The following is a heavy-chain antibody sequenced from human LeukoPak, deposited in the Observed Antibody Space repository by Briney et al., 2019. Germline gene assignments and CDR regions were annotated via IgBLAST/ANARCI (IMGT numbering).Heavy chain of an antibody. CDR2: ISGSGGST. CDR1: GFTFSSYA. V-gene: IGHV3-23*01. CDR3: VKGPPAAFDI. J-gene: IGHJ3*02. Sequence: AGGSLRLSCAASGFTFSSYAMSWVRQAPGKGLEWASAISGSGGSTYYADSVKGRFTISRDNSKNTLYLQMNSLRAEDTAVYYCVKGPPAAFDIWGQGTMVTVSS.